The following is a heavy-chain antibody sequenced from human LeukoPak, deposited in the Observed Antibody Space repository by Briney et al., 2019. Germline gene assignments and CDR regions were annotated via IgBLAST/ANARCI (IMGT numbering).Heavy chain of an antibody. V-gene: IGHV3-23*01. CDR3: AKDLGVLTTTPDY. CDR1: GFTFSSYA. D-gene: IGHD3-9*01. CDR2: ISGSGGST. J-gene: IGHJ4*02. Sequence: GGSLRLSCAASGFTFSSYAMSWVRQAPGKGLEWISAISGSGGSTYYADSVKGRFTISRDNSKNTLYLQMNSLRAEDTAVYYCAKDLGVLTTTPDYWGQGTLVTVSS.